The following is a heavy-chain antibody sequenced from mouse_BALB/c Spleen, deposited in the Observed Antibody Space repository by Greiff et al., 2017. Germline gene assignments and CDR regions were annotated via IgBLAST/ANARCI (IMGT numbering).Heavy chain of an antibody. V-gene: IGHV5-17*02. CDR2: ISSGSSTI. J-gene: IGHJ2*01. Sequence: EVKVVESGGGLVQPGGSRKLSCAASGFTFSSFGMHWVRQAPEKGLEWVAYISSGSSTIYYADTVKGRFTISRDNPKNTLFLQMTSLRSEDTAMYYCARSPYYYGSSRFFDYWGQGTTLTVSS. CDR3: ARSPYYYGSSRFFDY. D-gene: IGHD1-1*01. CDR1: GFTFSSFG.